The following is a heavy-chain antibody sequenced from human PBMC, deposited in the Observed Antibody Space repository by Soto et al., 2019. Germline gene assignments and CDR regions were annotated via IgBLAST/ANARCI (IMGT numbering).Heavy chain of an antibody. J-gene: IGHJ6*02. Sequence: QVQLVESGGGVVQPGRSLRLSCAASGFTFSSYGMHWVRQAPGKGLEWVAVISYDGSNKYYADSVKGRFTISRVNSKNTLYLQMNSLRAEDTAVYYCAKDIYCISTSCYGGWDYYYGMDVWGQGTTVTVSS. CDR3: AKDIYCISTSCYGGWDYYYGMDV. CDR2: ISYDGSNK. D-gene: IGHD2-2*01. CDR1: GFTFSSYG. V-gene: IGHV3-30*18.